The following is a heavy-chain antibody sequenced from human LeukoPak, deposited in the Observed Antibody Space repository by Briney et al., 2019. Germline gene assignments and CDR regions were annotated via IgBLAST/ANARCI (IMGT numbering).Heavy chain of an antibody. Sequence: PGGSLRLSCAASGFTFSDYYMTWVRQAPGKGLECLSYISSSGGTTFYIDSVKGRFTISSDNTKSSLYLQMNGLSAEDTAVDYCARWGSPTVDAFDVWGQGTVVTLSS. J-gene: IGHJ3*01. D-gene: IGHD3-16*01. CDR3: ARWGSPTVDAFDV. CDR1: GFTFSDYY. CDR2: ISSSGGTT. V-gene: IGHV3-11*01.